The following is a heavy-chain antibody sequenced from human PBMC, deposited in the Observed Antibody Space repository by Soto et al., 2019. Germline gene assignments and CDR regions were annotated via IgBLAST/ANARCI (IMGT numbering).Heavy chain of an antibody. J-gene: IGHJ4*02. CDR3: ARAKYQDIVTPSSPRRSIEY. D-gene: IGHD2-15*01. Sequence: SESRSLTCTVCGGSISSGNHYWILIRQHPRKSLEWIGYIYRSVTAYYNSSLKSRVIMSVDTSKNQFSLYLKSVTAADTATYYSARAKYQDIVTPSSPRRSIEYWGQGALGTASS. CDR2: IYRSVTA. CDR1: GGSISSGNHY. V-gene: IGHV4-31*03.